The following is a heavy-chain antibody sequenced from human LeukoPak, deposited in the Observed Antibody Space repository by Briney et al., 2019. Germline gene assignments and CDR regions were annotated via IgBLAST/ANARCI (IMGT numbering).Heavy chain of an antibody. D-gene: IGHD4-11*01. CDR1: GYTFTDHP. CDR3: ARVPPTTVKGWFDP. V-gene: IGHV1-2*02. J-gene: IGHJ5*02. Sequence: ASVKVSCKASGYTFTDHPMHWVRQAPGQGLEWMGWINPNNGGTNYAQKFQGRVTMTRDTSISTAYMELSRLRSDDTAVYYCARVPPTTVKGWFDPWGQGTLVTVSS. CDR2: INPNNGGT.